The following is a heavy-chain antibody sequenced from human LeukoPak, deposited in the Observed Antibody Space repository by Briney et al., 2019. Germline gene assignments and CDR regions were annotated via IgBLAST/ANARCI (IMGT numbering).Heavy chain of an antibody. J-gene: IGHJ6*02. D-gene: IGHD3-16*01. Sequence: GGSLRLSCAASGFTFSSYAMHWVRQAPGKGLEWVASINHNGNVNHYVDSVKGRFTISRDNAKNSLYLQMSNLRAEDTAVYFCARGGGLDVWGQGATVTVSS. CDR2: INHNGNVN. V-gene: IGHV3-7*03. CDR3: ARGGGLDV. CDR1: GFTFSSYA.